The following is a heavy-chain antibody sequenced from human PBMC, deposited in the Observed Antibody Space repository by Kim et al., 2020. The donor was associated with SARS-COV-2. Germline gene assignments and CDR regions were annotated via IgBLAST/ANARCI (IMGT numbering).Heavy chain of an antibody. D-gene: IGHD2-2*01. CDR2: IRSKTDSWPA. CDR1: GFTFSNAW. J-gene: IGHJ4*02. CDR3: TTPGGTSCYD. V-gene: IGHV3-15*01. Sequence: GGSLRLSCEASGFTFSNAWMSWVRQAPGKGLEWVGRIRSKTDSWPADYAAPGKGRFTISRDDSKNTLYLQMNSLKTEDTAVYYCTTPGGTSCYDWGQGTLVTVSS.